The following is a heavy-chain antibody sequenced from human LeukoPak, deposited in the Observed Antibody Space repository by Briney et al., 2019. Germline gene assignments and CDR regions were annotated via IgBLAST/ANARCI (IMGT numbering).Heavy chain of an antibody. CDR1: GFTFSSYA. D-gene: IGHD2-2*02. J-gene: IGHJ4*02. CDR2: ISYDGSNK. V-gene: IGHV3-30-3*01. CDR3: ARDRQGFVVVPAAILCN. Sequence: GGSLRLSCAASGFTFSSYAMSWVRQAPGKGLEWVAVISYDGSNKYYADSVKGRFTISRDNSKNTLYLQMNSLRAEDTAVYYCARDRQGFVVVPAAILCNWGQGTLVTVSS.